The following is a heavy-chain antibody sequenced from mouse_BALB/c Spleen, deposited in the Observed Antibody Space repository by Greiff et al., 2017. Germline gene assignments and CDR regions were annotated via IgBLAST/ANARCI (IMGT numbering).Heavy chain of an antibody. CDR2: IYPYNGGT. J-gene: IGHJ3*01. CDR1: GYTFTDYN. D-gene: IGHD2-2*01. V-gene: IGHV1S29*02. CDR3: AREGSYGYDGTWFAY. Sequence: EVQLQQSGPELVKPGASVKISCKASGYTFTDYNMHWVKQSHGKSLEWIGYIYPYNGGTGYNQKFKSKATLTVDNSSSTAYMELRSLTSEDSAVYYCAREGSYGYDGTWFAYWGQGTLVTVSA.